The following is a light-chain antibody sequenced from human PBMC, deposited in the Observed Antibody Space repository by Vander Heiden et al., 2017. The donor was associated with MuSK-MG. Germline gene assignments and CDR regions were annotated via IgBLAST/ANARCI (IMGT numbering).Light chain of an antibody. CDR2: DVN. J-gene: IGLJ2*01. CDR3: CSDSGSSTLV. V-gene: IGLV2-11*01. CDR1: TNDVGRYDF. Sequence: QSALTQPCSVSGSPGPSVTITCTGTTNDVGRYDFVSWYRQHPGKAPKLMIYDVNKWPSGVPDRFSGSKSGNTAALTISGLQAEDEADYYCCSDSGSSTLVFGGGTKVTV.